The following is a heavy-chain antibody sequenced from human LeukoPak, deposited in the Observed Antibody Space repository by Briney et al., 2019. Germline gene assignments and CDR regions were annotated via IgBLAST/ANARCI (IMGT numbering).Heavy chain of an antibody. D-gene: IGHD1-26*01. Sequence: SETLSLTCAASSESFTADYWSWIRQSPEKGLEWIGHINHVGSTNYNPSLRSRVTLSVDTSNSQFSLEVKSVTAADTATYYCARGQGGPPHFDFWGQGALVTVSS. CDR2: INHVGST. J-gene: IGHJ4*02. V-gene: IGHV4-34*01. CDR1: SESFTADY. CDR3: ARGQGGPPHFDF.